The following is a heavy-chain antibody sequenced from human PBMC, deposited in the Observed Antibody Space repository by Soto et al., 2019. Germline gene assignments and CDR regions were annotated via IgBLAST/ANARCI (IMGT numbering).Heavy chain of an antibody. D-gene: IGHD4-17*01. J-gene: IGHJ4*02. CDR2: IFYTGSK. CDR3: ARLDYGVSAFDL. CDR1: GGSITSYH. Sequence: PSETLSLTCAVSGGSITSYHWSWLRQHPGKGLEFIGYIFYTGSKYHNPSLETRVTMSADTSNNEVSLRLHSLTAADTAVYYCARLDYGVSAFDLWGRGTLVTVSS. V-gene: IGHV4-31*11.